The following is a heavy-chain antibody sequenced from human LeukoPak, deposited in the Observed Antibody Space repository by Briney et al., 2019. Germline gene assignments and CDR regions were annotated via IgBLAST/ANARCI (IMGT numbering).Heavy chain of an antibody. CDR3: ARERGYYDSSGYYYRVFDY. Sequence: ASVTVSCTASGYTFTSYGISWVRQAPGQGLEWMGWISAYNGNTNYAQKLQGRVTMTTDTSTSTAYMELRSLRSDDTAVYYCARERGYYDSSGYYYRVFDYWGQGTLVTVSS. CDR2: ISAYNGNT. CDR1: GYTFTSYG. D-gene: IGHD3-22*01. J-gene: IGHJ4*02. V-gene: IGHV1-18*01.